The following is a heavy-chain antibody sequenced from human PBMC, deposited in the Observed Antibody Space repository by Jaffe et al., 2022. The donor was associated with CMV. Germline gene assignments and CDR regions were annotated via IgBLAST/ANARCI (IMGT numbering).Heavy chain of an antibody. CDR1: GDSISSNDYH. CDR2: IYSRGST. J-gene: IGHJ4*02. V-gene: IGHV4-39*01. CDR3: ARTIVVITLHYFDY. Sequence: QLQLQESGPGLVKPSETLSLTCTVSGDSISSNDYHWGWIRQPPGKGLEWIGNIYSRGSTYYNPSLKSRVTISVDTSKNQFSLKLSSVTAADTAVYYCARTIVVITLHYFDYWGQGTLVTVSS. D-gene: IGHD3-22*01.